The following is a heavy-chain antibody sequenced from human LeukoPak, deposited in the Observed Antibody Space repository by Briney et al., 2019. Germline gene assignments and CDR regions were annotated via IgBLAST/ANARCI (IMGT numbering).Heavy chain of an antibody. J-gene: IGHJ4*02. CDR2: ISGSGGST. CDR1: GFTFSSYA. CDR3: AKASSGYYYYFDY. Sequence: GGPLRLSCAASGFTFSSYAMSWVRQAPGKGLEWVSAISGSGGSTYYADSVKGRFTISRDNSKNTLYLQMNSLRAEDTAVYYCAKASSGYYYYFDYWGQGTLVTVSS. V-gene: IGHV3-23*01. D-gene: IGHD3-22*01.